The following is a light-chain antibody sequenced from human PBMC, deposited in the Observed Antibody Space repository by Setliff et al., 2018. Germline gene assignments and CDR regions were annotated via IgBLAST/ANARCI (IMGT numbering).Light chain of an antibody. J-gene: IGLJ1*01. CDR2: SNN. CDR3: AAWDDSLNGHV. Sequence: VLTQPPSASGTPGQRVTISCSGGSSNIGSNTVNWYQQLPGTAPKLLIYSNNQRPSGVPDRFSGSESGTSASLAISGLQSEDEADYYCAAWDDSLNGHVFGTGTKVTVL. CDR1: SSNIGSNT. V-gene: IGLV1-44*01.